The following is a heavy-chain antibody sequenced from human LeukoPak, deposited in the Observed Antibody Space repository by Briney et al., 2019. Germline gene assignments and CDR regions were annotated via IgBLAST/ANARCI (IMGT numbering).Heavy chain of an antibody. CDR1: GGSISSYY. D-gene: IGHD4-11*01. Sequence: SETLSLTCTVSGGSISSYYWSWIRQPPGKGLEWIGYIYYSGSTNYNPSLKSRVTISVDTSKNQFSLKMTSVTAADTAFYFCARSEINDYMNYWGQGMPVTVSS. CDR2: IYYSGST. V-gene: IGHV4-59*08. J-gene: IGHJ4*02. CDR3: ARSEINDYMNY.